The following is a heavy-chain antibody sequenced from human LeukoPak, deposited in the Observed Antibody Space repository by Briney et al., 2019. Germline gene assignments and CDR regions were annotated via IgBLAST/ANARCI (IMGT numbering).Heavy chain of an antibody. CDR3: AREGGYSYGYDKGGPFDY. D-gene: IGHD5-18*01. CDR2: INPSGGSR. J-gene: IGHJ4*02. CDR1: GYTFTSYY. V-gene: IGHV1-46*01. Sequence: ASVKVSCKASGYTFTSYYMHWVRQAPGQGLEWMGIINPSGGSRSYAQKFQGRVTMTRDTSTSTVYMELSSLRSEDTAVYYCAREGGYSYGYDKGGPFDYWGQGTLVTVSS.